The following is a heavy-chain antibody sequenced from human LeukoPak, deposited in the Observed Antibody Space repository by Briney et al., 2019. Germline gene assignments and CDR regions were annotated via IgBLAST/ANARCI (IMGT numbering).Heavy chain of an antibody. J-gene: IGHJ4*02. CDR2: ISWNSGSI. V-gene: IGHV3-9*01. D-gene: IGHD4-17*01. Sequence: GRSLRLSCAASGFTFDDYAMHWVRQAPGKGLEWVSSISWNSGSIGYADSVKGRFTISRDNAKNSLYLQMNSLRAEDTALYYCAKDTPRHGDYLFDYWGQGTLVTVSS. CDR1: GFTFDDYA. CDR3: AKDTPRHGDYLFDY.